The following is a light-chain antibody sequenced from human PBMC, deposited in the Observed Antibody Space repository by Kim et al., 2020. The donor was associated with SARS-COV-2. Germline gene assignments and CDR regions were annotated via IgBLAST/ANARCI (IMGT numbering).Light chain of an antibody. CDR2: DAS. CDR3: KQRSSWPIT. V-gene: IGKV3-11*01. CDR1: QSVSSY. Sequence: EIVLTQSPATLSLSPGERATLSCRASQSVSSYLAWYQQKPGQAPRLLIYDASNSATGIPARFSGSGSGTDFTLTISSIDPEDFALYYCKQRSSWPITFGPGTKVDIK. J-gene: IGKJ3*01.